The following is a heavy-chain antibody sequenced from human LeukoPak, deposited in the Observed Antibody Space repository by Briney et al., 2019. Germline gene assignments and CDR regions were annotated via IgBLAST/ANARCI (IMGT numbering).Heavy chain of an antibody. CDR2: ISSSSSYI. CDR3: ARSDYGSGSYLPDY. V-gene: IGHV3-21*01. J-gene: IGHJ4*02. Sequence: GFLRLSCAASGFTFSSNNMNWVRQAPGKGLEWVSSISSSSSYIYYADSVKGRFTISRDNAKNSLYLQMNSLRAEDTAVYYCARSDYGSGSYLPDYWGQGTLVTVSS. D-gene: IGHD3-10*01. CDR1: GFTFSSNN.